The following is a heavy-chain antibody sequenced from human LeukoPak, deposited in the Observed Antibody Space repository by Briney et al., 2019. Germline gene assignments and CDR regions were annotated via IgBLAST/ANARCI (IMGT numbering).Heavy chain of an antibody. CDR2: ISSSSSYI. J-gene: IGHJ3*02. D-gene: IGHD6-25*01. Sequence: PEGSLRLSCAASGFTFSSYVMSWVRQAPGKGLEWVSSISSSSSYIYYADSVKGRFTISRDNAKNSLYLQMNSLRAEDTAVYYCARDRLRSYSSDDAFDIWGQGTMVTVSS. CDR1: GFTFSSYV. CDR3: ARDRLRSYSSDDAFDI. V-gene: IGHV3-21*01.